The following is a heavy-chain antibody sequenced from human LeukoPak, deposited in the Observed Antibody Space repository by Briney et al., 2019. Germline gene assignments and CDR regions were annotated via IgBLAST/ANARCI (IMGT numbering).Heavy chain of an antibody. Sequence: SETLSLTCTVSGGSISSYYWSWIRQPPGKGLEWIGYIYYSGSTNYNPSLKSRVTISVDTSKNQFSLKLSSVTAADTAVYYCARLAGYSSGWYPYYFDYWGQGTLVTVSS. CDR1: GGSISSYY. J-gene: IGHJ4*02. CDR2: IYYSGST. D-gene: IGHD6-19*01. CDR3: ARLAGYSSGWYPYYFDY. V-gene: IGHV4-59*08.